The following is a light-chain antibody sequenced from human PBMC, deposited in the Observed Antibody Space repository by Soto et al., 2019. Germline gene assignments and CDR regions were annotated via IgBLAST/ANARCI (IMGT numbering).Light chain of an antibody. Sequence: QSVLTQPASVSGSPGQWITISCTGTSSDVGGYNYVSWYQQHPGKAPKLMIYDVSNRPSGVSNRFSGSRSGNTPSLTISGLQAEDEADYYCSSYTSSSTLYVFGTGTKSPS. CDR2: DVS. CDR1: SSDVGGYNY. CDR3: SSYTSSSTLYV. V-gene: IGLV2-14*01. J-gene: IGLJ1*01.